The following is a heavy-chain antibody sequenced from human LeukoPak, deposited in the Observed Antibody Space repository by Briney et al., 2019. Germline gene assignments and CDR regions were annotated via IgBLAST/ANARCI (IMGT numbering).Heavy chain of an antibody. D-gene: IGHD1-26*01. Sequence: GGSLRLSCAASGFTFDEYAMHWVRQAPGKGLEWVANIKQDGREIYYVDSVKGRFTISRDNAKNSLYLQMNSLRAEDTAVYYCARDKQVGATYFDYWGQGTLVTVSS. J-gene: IGHJ4*02. CDR2: IKQDGREI. CDR1: GFTFDEYA. CDR3: ARDKQVGATYFDY. V-gene: IGHV3-7*01.